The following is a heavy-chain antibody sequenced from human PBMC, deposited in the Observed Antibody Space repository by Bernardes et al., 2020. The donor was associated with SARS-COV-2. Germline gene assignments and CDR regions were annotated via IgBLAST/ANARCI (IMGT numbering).Heavy chain of an antibody. V-gene: IGHV3-9*01. J-gene: IGHJ4*02. CDR3: AKGSSGYYLRGDYFDY. Sequence: GGSLRLSCAASGFTFDDYAMHWVRQAPGKGLEWVSGISWSSGSIGYADSVKGRFTISRDNAKNSLYLQMNSLSAEDTALYYCAKGSSGYYLRGDYFDYWGQGTLVTVSS. D-gene: IGHD3-22*01. CDR1: GFTFDDYA. CDR2: ISWSSGSI.